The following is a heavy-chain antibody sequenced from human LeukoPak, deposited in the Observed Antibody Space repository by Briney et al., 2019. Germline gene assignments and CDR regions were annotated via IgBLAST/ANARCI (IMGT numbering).Heavy chain of an antibody. Sequence: HPGGSLRLSCAASGFTFSSYAMSWVRQAPGKGLEWVSTISGSGVSTYYADSVKGRFTISRDNSKNTLYLQMNSLRAEDTAVYFCAKGDWGAYYFDHWGQGTLVTVSS. CDR2: ISGSGVST. D-gene: IGHD2-21*02. J-gene: IGHJ4*02. V-gene: IGHV3-23*01. CDR1: GFTFSSYA. CDR3: AKGDWGAYYFDH.